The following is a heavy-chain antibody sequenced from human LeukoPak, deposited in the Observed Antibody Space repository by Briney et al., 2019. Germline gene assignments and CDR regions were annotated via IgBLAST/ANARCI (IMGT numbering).Heavy chain of an antibody. D-gene: IGHD6-13*01. CDR1: GFTFDDYT. V-gene: IGHV3-43*01. CDR2: ISWDGGST. Sequence: GGSLRLSCAASGFTFDDYTMRWVRQAPGKGLEWVSLISWDGGSTYYADSVKGRFTISRDNSKNSLYLQMNSLRTEDTALYYCAKEGSYSSSWNGLDYWGQGTLVTVSS. J-gene: IGHJ4*02. CDR3: AKEGSYSSSWNGLDY.